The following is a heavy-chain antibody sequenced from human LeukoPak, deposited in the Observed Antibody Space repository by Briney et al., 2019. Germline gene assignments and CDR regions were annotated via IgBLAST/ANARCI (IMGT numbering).Heavy chain of an antibody. CDR3: ARAAPGYSSSWYGDYGMDV. CDR1: GDSISSLH. V-gene: IGHV4-59*01. Sequence: PSETLSLTCTVSGDSISSLHWSWIRQPPGKRLEWIGSTYNSGSTNYNPSLKSRVTISVDTSKNQFSLKLSSVTAADTAVYYCARAAPGYSSSWYGDYGMDVWGQGTTVTVSS. J-gene: IGHJ6*02. D-gene: IGHD6-13*01. CDR2: TYNSGST.